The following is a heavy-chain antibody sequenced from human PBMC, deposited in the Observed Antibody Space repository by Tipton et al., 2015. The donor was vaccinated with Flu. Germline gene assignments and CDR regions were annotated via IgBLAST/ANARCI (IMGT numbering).Heavy chain of an antibody. J-gene: IGHJ5*01. V-gene: IGHV4-39*02. CDR3: ARRDYSNYVSEPKNWFDS. CDR2: FHNSGST. D-gene: IGHD4-11*01. CDR1: GGSISSSSYF. Sequence: TLSLTCTVSGGSISSSSYFWGWIRQPPGKGLEWIGSFHNSGSTYYNPSLRSRVTITVDRPKNHFSLRLTSVTAADTAVYYCARRDYSNYVSEPKNWFDSWGQGTLVTVSS.